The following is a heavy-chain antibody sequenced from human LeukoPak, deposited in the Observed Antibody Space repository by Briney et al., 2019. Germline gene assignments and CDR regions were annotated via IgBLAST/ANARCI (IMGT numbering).Heavy chain of an antibody. CDR2: IYYSGST. D-gene: IGHD6-19*01. CDR3: ARGQWLYYFDY. Sequence: SETLSLTCTVSGGSISSYYWSWIRQPPGKGLEGIGYIYYSGSTNYNPSLKSRVTISVDTSKNQFSLKLSSVTAADTAVYYCARGQWLYYFDYWGQGTLVTVSS. J-gene: IGHJ4*02. CDR1: GGSISSYY. V-gene: IGHV4-59*01.